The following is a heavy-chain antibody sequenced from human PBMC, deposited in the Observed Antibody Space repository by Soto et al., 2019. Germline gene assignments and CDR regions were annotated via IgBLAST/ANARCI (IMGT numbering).Heavy chain of an antibody. D-gene: IGHD3-10*01. CDR2: IYYSGST. CDR3: ARHRREWFGELYNDYYYMDV. CDR1: GGSISSYY. Sequence: PSETLSLTCTVSGGSISSYYWSWIRQPPGKGLEWIGYIYYSGSTNYNPSLKSRVTISVDTSKNQFSLKLSSVTAADTAVYYCARHRREWFGELYNDYYYMDVWGKGTTVTVSS. V-gene: IGHV4-59*08. J-gene: IGHJ6*03.